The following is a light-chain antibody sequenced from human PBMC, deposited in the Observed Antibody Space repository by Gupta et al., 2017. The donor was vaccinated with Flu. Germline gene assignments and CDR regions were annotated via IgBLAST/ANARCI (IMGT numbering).Light chain of an antibody. CDR3: RQALQTPIT. V-gene: IGKV2-28*01. CDR1: LSRLHSHGYNN. CDR2: LGS. Sequence: VTPGESASISCRASLSRLHSHGYNNLDSYRQKRGRTAQLLLYLGSHRFYGVPDTISGSGSGRDFTLKIIRGEAADVVVYYCRQALQTPITFGHGTKVDIE. J-gene: IGKJ3*01.